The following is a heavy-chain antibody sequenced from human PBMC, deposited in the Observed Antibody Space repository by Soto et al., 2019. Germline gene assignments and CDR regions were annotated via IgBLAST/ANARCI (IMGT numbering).Heavy chain of an antibody. CDR2: INHSGST. CDR3: ARLFPTVSYRADP. V-gene: IGHV4-34*01. Sequence: SETLSLTCAVYGGSFSGYYWSWIRQPPGKGLEWIGEINHSGSTNYNPSLKSRVTISVDTSKNQFSLKLSSVTAADTAVYYCARLFPTVSYRADPWGQGTLVTVSS. D-gene: IGHD4-17*01. CDR1: GGSFSGYY. J-gene: IGHJ5*02.